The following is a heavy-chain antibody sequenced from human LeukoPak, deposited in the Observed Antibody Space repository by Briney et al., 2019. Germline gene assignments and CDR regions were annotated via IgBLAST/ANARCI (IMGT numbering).Heavy chain of an antibody. CDR3: ARAESSSWVDH. CDR1: GGSIRSYY. V-gene: IGHV4-59*01. J-gene: IGHJ4*02. Sequence: SETLSLTCTVSGGSIRSYYWFWIRQPPGKGLEWIGNMYYSGSTNYNPSLKSRVTISVDTSRNQFSLKLSSVTAADTAVYYCARAESSSWVDHWGQGTLATVSS. CDR2: MYYSGST. D-gene: IGHD6-13*01.